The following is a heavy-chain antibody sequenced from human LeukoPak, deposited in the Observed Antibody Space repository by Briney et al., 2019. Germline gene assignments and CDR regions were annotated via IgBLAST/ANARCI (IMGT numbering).Heavy chain of an antibody. V-gene: IGHV4-34*01. CDR3: ARGRAVAGTLYYFDY. D-gene: IGHD6-19*01. Sequence: SETLSLTCAVYGGSFSGYYWSWIRQPPGKGLEWIGEINHSGSTNYNPSLKSRVTISVDTSKNQFSLKLSSVTAADTAVYYCARGRAVAGTLYYFDYWGQGTLVTVSS. J-gene: IGHJ4*02. CDR1: GGSFSGYY. CDR2: INHSGST.